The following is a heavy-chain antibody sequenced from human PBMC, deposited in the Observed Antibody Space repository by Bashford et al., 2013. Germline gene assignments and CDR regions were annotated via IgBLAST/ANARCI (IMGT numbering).Heavy chain of an antibody. J-gene: IGHJ4*02. D-gene: IGHD3-3*01. CDR2: SSPSGDSI. CDR3: VRDLEWLTFDY. Sequence: GSLRLSCAASGFTFSSYAMSWVRQAPGKGLEWVAYSSPSGDSIVYADSVKGRFTISRDNSRNRLYLQMNSLRADDTAVYYCVRDLEWLTFDYWAREPWSPSPQ. V-gene: IGHV3-23*01. CDR1: GFTFSSYA.